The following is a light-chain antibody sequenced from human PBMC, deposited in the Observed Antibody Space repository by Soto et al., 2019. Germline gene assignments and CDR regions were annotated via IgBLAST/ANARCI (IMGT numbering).Light chain of an antibody. CDR3: CSSGGSPTYV. CDR2: DVT. CDR1: SSDVGGYNC. Sequence: QSVLTQPRSVSGSPGQSVTISCTGTSSDVGGYNCVSWYQQHPGKAPKLMIYDVTKRPSGVPDRFSGSKSGDTASLTISGLKVEDEADYYCCSSGGSPTYVFGTGTKLTVL. V-gene: IGLV2-11*01. J-gene: IGLJ1*01.